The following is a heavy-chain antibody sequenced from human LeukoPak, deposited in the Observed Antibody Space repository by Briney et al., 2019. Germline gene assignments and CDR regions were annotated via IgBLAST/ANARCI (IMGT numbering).Heavy chain of an antibody. Sequence: SETLSLTCTVSGGSTSSYYWSWLRQPPGKGLEYIGYTHYSGSTNYNPSLKSRVTISLDTSGNQFSLKLSSVTAADTAVYYCASGYCGGACQLGGVDMWGQGTMVTVSS. CDR1: GGSTSSYY. V-gene: IGHV4-59*01. J-gene: IGHJ3*02. CDR3: ASGYCGGACQLGGVDM. D-gene: IGHD2-21*02. CDR2: THYSGST.